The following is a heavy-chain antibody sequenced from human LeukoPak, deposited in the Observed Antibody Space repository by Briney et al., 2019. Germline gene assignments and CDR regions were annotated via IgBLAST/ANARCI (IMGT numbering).Heavy chain of an antibody. J-gene: IGHJ5*02. CDR2: ISDDGGHT. Sequence: GGSLRLSCAASGFTFSSYWMHWVRQAPGKGLVWVSRISDDGGHTFHADSVKGRFAMSRDNSKNTLYLQMNSLRAEDTAVYYCAKDNYDFWSGRPHNWFDPWGQGTLVTVSS. V-gene: IGHV3-74*01. CDR1: GFTFSSYW. D-gene: IGHD3-3*01. CDR3: AKDNYDFWSGRPHNWFDP.